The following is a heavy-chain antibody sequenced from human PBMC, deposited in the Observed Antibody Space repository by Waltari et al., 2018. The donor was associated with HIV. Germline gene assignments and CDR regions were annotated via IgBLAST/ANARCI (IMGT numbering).Heavy chain of an antibody. CDR3: ARRPGYCSGTRCYYSHWFDP. V-gene: IGHV2-5*01. CDR2: IYWNGNK. Sequence: QITLAASGPTLVKPTQTLTLTCTFPGFSLSTSVVGVGWIRPPPGKALERLALIYWNGNKHYSPSLKSRVTITTETSKDQVVLKMTNMDPADTATYFCARRPGYCSGTRCYYSHWFDPWGQGTLVTVSS. CDR1: GFSLSTSVVG. D-gene: IGHD2-2*03. J-gene: IGHJ5*02.